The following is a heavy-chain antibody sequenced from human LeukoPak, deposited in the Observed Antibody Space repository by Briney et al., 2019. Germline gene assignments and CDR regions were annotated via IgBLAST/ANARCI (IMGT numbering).Heavy chain of an antibody. Sequence: GGSLRLSCAASGFTFSDYYMSWIRQAPGKGLEWVSYISSSGSTIYYADSVKGRFTTSRDNAKNSLYLQMNSLRAEDTAVYYCARDRRYRSGGSCYSNYYYYYGMDVWGQGTTVTVSS. D-gene: IGHD2-15*01. CDR2: ISSSGSTI. J-gene: IGHJ6*02. V-gene: IGHV3-11*01. CDR1: GFTFSDYY. CDR3: ARDRRYRSGGSCYSNYYYYYGMDV.